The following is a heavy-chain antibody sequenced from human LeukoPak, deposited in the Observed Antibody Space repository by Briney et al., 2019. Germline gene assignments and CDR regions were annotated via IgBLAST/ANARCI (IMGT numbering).Heavy chain of an antibody. CDR1: GGSVSSGISY. J-gene: IGHJ4*01. D-gene: IGHD1-26*01. CDR3: ARGEGERYYVNFFDY. V-gene: IGHV4-61*01. Sequence: SETLSLTCSVSGGSVSSGISYWSWIRQPPGEGLEWIAYISDSGGSDYNPSLTGRVTISLDTSKNQFSLRLTSVTAADTAVYYCARGEGERYYVNFFDYWGHGNFVTVSS. CDR2: ISDSGGS.